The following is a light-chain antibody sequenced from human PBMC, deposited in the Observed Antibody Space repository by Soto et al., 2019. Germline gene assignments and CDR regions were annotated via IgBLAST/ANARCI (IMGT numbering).Light chain of an antibody. CDR2: GAS. CDR1: QSVSSSY. J-gene: IGKJ1*01. Sequence: EIVLTQSPGTLSMSAGEGVTLSCRASQSVSSSYLAWYQQKPGQAPRLLIYGASNRAIGIPDRFSGSGSGTDFTLTISRLGPEDFAVYYCQQYATSPWTVGQGTKVEVK. CDR3: QQYATSPWT. V-gene: IGKV3-20*01.